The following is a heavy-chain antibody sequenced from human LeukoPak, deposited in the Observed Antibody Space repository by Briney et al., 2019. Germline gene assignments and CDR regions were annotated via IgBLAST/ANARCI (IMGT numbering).Heavy chain of an antibody. CDR3: VKTRVGGGWYGYYLDY. D-gene: IGHD6-19*01. Sequence: GGSLRLSCAASGFTFSFSEMNWVRQVPGKGLEWVSYISSSGSTIYYADSVKGRFTISRDNAKNSLYLQLNSLGAEDTAVYYCVKTRVGGGWYGYYLDYWGQGTLVTVSS. J-gene: IGHJ4*02. CDR1: GFTFSFSE. CDR2: ISSSGSTI. V-gene: IGHV3-48*03.